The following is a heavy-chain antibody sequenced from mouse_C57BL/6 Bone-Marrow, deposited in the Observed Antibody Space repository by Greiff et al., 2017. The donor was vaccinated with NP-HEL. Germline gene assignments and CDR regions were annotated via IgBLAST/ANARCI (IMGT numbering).Heavy chain of an antibody. Sequence: VQLQQPGAELVRPGTSVKLSCKASGYTFTSYWMHWVKQRPGQGLEWIGVIDPSDSYTNYTQKFKGKATLTVDTSSSTAYMQLSSLTSEDSAVYYCARLGLPYYYGSSYEGWYFDVWGTGTTVTVSS. CDR3: ARLGLPYYYGSSYEGWYFDV. CDR1: GYTFTSYW. CDR2: IDPSDSYT. D-gene: IGHD1-1*01. J-gene: IGHJ1*03. V-gene: IGHV1-59*01.